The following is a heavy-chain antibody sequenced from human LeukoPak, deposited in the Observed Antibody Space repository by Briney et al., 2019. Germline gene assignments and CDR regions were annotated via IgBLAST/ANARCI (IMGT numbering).Heavy chain of an antibody. V-gene: IGHV4-59*08. CDR1: GGSISSYY. D-gene: IGHD6-19*01. J-gene: IGHJ5*02. CDR2: ISYSGST. CDR3: ARHAAVEGSSGWSPLWWFDP. Sequence: NPSETLSLTCTVSGGSISSYYWSWIRQPPGKGLEWIGYISYSGSTNYNPSLKSRVTISIDTSKNQFSLKLSSVTAADTAVYYCARHAAVEGSSGWSPLWWFDPWGQGTLVTVSS.